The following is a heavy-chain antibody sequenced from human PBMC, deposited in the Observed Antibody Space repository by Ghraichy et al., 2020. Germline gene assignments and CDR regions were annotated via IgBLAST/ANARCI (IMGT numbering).Heavy chain of an antibody. J-gene: IGHJ6*04. CDR2: IWSDGSNK. Sequence: GESLNISCAASGFTFSDFGMHWVRQAPGKGLEWVAIIWSDGSNKYYGDSVKGPFTISRDNSKNTLYLQMNSLRAEDTAVYYCARELLYDGVYYYYGLDAWGEGTTVTVSP. CDR3: ARELLYDGVYYYYGLDA. V-gene: IGHV3-33*08. D-gene: IGHD2-8*01. CDR1: GFTFSDFG.